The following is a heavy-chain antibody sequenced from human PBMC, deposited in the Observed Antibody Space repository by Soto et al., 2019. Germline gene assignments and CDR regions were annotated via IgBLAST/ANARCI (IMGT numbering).Heavy chain of an antibody. V-gene: IGHV1-69*13. CDR1: GGTYSSYA. CDR2: IIPIFGTA. Sequence: SVKGSCKASGGTYSSYAISWMRQAPGQGLEWMGGIIPIFGTANYAQKFQGRVTITADESTSTAYMELSSLRSEDTAVYYCARERVREYSGYDLEYYDYWGQGTLVSVSS. J-gene: IGHJ4*02. CDR3: ARERVREYSGYDLEYYDY. D-gene: IGHD5-12*01.